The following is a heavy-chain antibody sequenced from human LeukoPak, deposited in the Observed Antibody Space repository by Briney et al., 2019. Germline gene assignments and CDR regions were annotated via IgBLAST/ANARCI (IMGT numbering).Heavy chain of an antibody. Sequence: GGSLRLSCAASGFTVSSNYMSWVRQAPGEGLEWVSVIYSGGSTYYADSVKGRFTISRDNSKNTLYLQMNSLRAEDTAVYYCARDGGYSYGYYYYGMDVWGKGTTVTVSS. CDR2: IYSGGST. V-gene: IGHV3-53*01. CDR1: GFTVSSNY. D-gene: IGHD5-18*01. J-gene: IGHJ6*04. CDR3: ARDGGYSYGYYYYGMDV.